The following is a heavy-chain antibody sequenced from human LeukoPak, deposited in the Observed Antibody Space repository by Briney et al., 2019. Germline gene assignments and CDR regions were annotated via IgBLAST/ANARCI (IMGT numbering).Heavy chain of an antibody. D-gene: IGHD3-10*01. CDR3: ARELSLSRIFDY. Sequence: PGGPLRLSCAASGFTFSSYAMSWVRQAPGKGLEWVSSISGSGGNTYYTDSVKGRFTISRDNSKNTLYLQMNSLRAEDTAVYYCARELSLSRIFDYWGQGTLVTVSS. CDR2: ISGSGGNT. CDR1: GFTFSSYA. V-gene: IGHV3-23*01. J-gene: IGHJ4*02.